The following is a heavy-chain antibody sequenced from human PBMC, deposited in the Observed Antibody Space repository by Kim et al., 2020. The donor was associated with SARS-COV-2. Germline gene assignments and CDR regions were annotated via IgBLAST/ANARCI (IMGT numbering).Heavy chain of an antibody. CDR1: GCSVSSGSYY. V-gene: IGHV4-61*01. Sequence: SETLSLTCTVSGCSVSSGSYYWSWIRQPPGKGLEWIGYIYYSGSTNYNPSLKSRVTISVDTSKNQFSLKLSSVTAADTAVYYCASIPLYGDSDYFDYWGQGTLDTVSS. J-gene: IGHJ4*02. CDR2: IYYSGST. CDR3: ASIPLYGDSDYFDY. D-gene: IGHD2-2*02.